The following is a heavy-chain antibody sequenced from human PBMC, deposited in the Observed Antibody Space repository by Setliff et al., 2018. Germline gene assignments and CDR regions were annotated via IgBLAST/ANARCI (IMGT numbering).Heavy chain of an antibody. D-gene: IGHD3-16*02. CDR2: MYNSGNT. CDR3: ARALPLGFRSALIP. Sequence: SETLSLTCTVSGGSISHHYWSWIRQPPGKGLEWVGYMYNSGNTNYNPSLKSRVTISVDTSKNQFSLKLSSVTAADTAVYYCARALPLGFRSALIPWGQGTLVTVSS. V-gene: IGHV4-59*11. J-gene: IGHJ5*02. CDR1: GGSISHHY.